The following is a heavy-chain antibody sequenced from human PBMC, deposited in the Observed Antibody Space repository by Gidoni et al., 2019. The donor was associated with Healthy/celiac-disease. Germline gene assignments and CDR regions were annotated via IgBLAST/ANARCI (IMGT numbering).Heavy chain of an antibody. CDR2: ISCSGGST. CDR1: GFTFSSYA. CDR3: AKDSNYDFWSGYWSYYFDY. Sequence: EVQLLESGGGLVQPGGSLRLSCAASGFTFSSYAMSWVRQAPGKGLEWVSAISCSGGSTYDADSVKGRFTISRDNSKNTLYLQMNSLRAEDTAVYYCAKDSNYDFWSGYWSYYFDYWGQGTLVTVSS. J-gene: IGHJ4*02. D-gene: IGHD3-3*01. V-gene: IGHV3-23*01.